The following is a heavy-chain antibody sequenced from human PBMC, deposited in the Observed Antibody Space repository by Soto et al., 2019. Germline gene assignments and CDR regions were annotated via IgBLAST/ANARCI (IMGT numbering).Heavy chain of an antibody. CDR1: GYSFTDYY. J-gene: IGHJ5*02. CDR2: INTKTGGT. V-gene: IGHV1-2*02. CDR3: ARVGPPGWFDP. Sequence: QVHLVQSGAEVKKPWASVKVSCKASGYSFTDYYMHWVRQAPGQGLEWMGWINTKTGGTNYAQRVQGRVTMPGDTSINTAYMELSRLRSDDTAVYYCARVGPPGWFDPWGQGTVVTVSS.